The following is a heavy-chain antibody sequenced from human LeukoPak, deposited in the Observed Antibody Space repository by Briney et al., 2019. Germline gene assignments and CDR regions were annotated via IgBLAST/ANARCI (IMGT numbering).Heavy chain of an antibody. D-gene: IGHD3-22*01. CDR1: GFTFSSYS. V-gene: IGHV3-21*01. CDR3: ATPLDYYDSSGYHQGGD. Sequence: PGGSLRLPCAASGFTFSSYSMNWVRQAPGKGLEWVSSISSSSSYIYYADSVKGRFTISRDNAKNSLYLQMNSLRAEDTAVYYCATPLDYYDSSGYHQGGDWGQGTLVTVSS. J-gene: IGHJ4*02. CDR2: ISSSSSYI.